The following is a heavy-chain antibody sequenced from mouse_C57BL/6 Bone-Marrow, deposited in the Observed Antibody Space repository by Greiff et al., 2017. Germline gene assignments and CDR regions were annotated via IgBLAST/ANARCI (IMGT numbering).Heavy chain of an antibody. CDR3: AREEITTVVARGYFDY. J-gene: IGHJ2*01. V-gene: IGHV1-81*01. CDR1: GYTFTSYG. Sequence: QVQLKESGAELARPGASVKLSCKASGYTFTSYGISWVKQRTGQGLEWIGEIYPRSGNTYYNEKFKGKATLTADKSSSTAYMELRSLTSEDSAVYFCAREEITTVVARGYFDYWGQGTTLTVSS. CDR2: IYPRSGNT. D-gene: IGHD1-1*01.